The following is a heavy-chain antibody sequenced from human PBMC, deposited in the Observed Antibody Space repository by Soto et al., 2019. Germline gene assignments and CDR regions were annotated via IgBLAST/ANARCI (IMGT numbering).Heavy chain of an antibody. J-gene: IGHJ1*01. Sequence: QVQLVESGGGVVQPGTSLRVSCVGSGFTFRSYVIHWVRQAPGKGLEWVALTSYYGSDKYYGDSVRGRFTISRDNSRNTVDLQMDSLRLEDTALYYCARWGTTGGLDVWGQGTLVSVSS. CDR2: TSYYGSDK. CDR3: ARWGTTGGLDV. V-gene: IGHV3-30*19. D-gene: IGHD3-16*01. CDR1: GFTFRSYV.